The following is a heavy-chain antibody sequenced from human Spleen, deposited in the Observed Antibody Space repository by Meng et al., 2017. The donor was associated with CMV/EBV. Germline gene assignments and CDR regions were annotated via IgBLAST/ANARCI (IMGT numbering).Heavy chain of an antibody. D-gene: IGHD2-2*01. CDR1: GYSFTIFG. CDR2: ISSYNGNT. J-gene: IGHJ6*02. CDR3: ARYCGGTSCSVDYYYYYLDV. Sequence: ASVKVSCKTSGYSFTIFGISWVRQAPGQGLEWMGWISSYNGNTNFAQKLQGRVTMTTDTSTSTAYMELRSLRSDDTAVYYCARYCGGTSCSVDYYYYYLDVWGQGTTVTVSS. V-gene: IGHV1-18*01.